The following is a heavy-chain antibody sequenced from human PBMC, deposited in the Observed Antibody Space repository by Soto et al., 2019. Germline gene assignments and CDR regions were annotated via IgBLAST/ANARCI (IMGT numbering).Heavy chain of an antibody. V-gene: IGHV3-30*03. J-gene: IGHJ4*02. CDR2: MSHDGNYK. CDR3: ARGGVATITWLDS. Sequence: QPGGSLRLSCEASRFTFSNFVMHWVRQAPGKGLEWVAFMSHDGNYKDCADSVKGRFTISRDNSKNTLFLQMNSLRVEDTAIYYCARGGVATITWLDSWAQGALVTVSS. CDR1: RFTFSNFV. D-gene: IGHD5-12*01.